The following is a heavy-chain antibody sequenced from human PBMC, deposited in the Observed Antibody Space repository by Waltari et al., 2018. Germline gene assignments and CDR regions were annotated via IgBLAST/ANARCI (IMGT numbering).Heavy chain of an antibody. D-gene: IGHD3-10*01. V-gene: IGHV4-4*02. CDR2: VYHSGDT. Sequence: QVQLQESGPGLVKPSGTLSLICSVSGGSINSSEWWTWVRQPPGKGLEWIGEVYHSGDTNYNPSLKSRVTISVDKSKNQFSLKLTSVTAADKAVYYCVRRGEGSMVYNDAFDFWGLGTKVTVSA. J-gene: IGHJ3*01. CDR1: GGSINSSEW. CDR3: VRRGEGSMVYNDAFDF.